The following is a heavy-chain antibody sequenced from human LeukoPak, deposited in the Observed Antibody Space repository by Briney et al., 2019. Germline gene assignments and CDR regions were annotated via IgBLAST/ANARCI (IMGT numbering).Heavy chain of an antibody. D-gene: IGHD3-3*01. CDR2: IYYSGST. CDR3: ARRPYYDFWSGYRFDP. CDR1: GGSISSSSYY. V-gene: IGHV4-39*01. Sequence: NASETLSLTCTVSGGSISSSSYYWGWIRQPPGKGLEWIGSIYYSGSTYYNPSLKSRVTISVDTSKNQFSLKLSSVTAADTAVYYCARRPYYDFWSGYRFDPWGQGTLVTVSS. J-gene: IGHJ5*02.